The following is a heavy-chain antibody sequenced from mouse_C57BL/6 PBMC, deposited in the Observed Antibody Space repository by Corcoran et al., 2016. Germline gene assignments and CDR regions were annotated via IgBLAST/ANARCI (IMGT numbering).Heavy chain of an antibody. D-gene: IGHD2-3*01. CDR3: VRADGYPFAY. V-gene: IGHV1-26*01. Sequence: EVQLQQSGPELVKPGASVKISCKASGYTFTDYYMNWVKQSHGKSLEWIGDINPNNGGTSYNQKFKGKATLTVDKSSSTAYMELRSLTSEDSAVYYCVRADGYPFAYWGQGTLVTVSA. CDR2: INPNNGGT. J-gene: IGHJ3*01. CDR1: GYTFTDYY.